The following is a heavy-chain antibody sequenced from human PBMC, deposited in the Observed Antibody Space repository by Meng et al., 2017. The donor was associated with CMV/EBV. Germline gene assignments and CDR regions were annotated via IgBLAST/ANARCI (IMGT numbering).Heavy chain of an antibody. Sequence: GRSLRLSCAASGFTFSSYSMNWVRQAPGKRLEWVSSISSSSSYTYYADSVKGRFTISRDNAKNSLYLQMNSLRAEDTAVSYCARDSLYGGYYYGMDVWGQGTTVTVSS. D-gene: IGHD2/OR15-2a*01. V-gene: IGHV3-21*01. J-gene: IGHJ6*02. CDR1: GFTFSSYS. CDR3: ARDSLYGGYYYGMDV. CDR2: ISSSSSYT.